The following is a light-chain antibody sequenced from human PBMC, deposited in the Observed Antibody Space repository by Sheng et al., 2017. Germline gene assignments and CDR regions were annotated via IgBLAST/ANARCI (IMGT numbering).Light chain of an antibody. CDR2: ANN. CDR3: QSYDSSLSGWV. CDR1: SSNIGAGYD. J-gene: IGLJ3*02. Sequence: QSVLTQPPSVSGAPGQRVTISCTGGSSNIGAGYDAHWYQHLPGTAPKLLISANNNRPSGVPDRFSGSKSGTSASLAITELQPEDEADYYCQSYDSSLSGWVFGGGTKATVL. V-gene: IGLV1-40*01.